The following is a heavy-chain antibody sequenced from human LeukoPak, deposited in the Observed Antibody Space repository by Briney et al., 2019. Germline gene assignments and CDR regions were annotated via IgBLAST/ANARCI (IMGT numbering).Heavy chain of an antibody. CDR1: GGSISSSTYY. V-gene: IGHV4-39*07. CDR3: AREPYDYVWGSYRHYFDY. CDR2: MYYIGST. Sequence: PSETLFLTCTVSGGSISSSTYYWGWIRQPPGKGLEWIASMYYIGSTYYNPSLRSRVTISQDTSKNQFSLKLDSVTAADTAVYHCAREPYDYVWGSYRHYFDYWGQGTLVTVSS. D-gene: IGHD3-16*02. J-gene: IGHJ4*02.